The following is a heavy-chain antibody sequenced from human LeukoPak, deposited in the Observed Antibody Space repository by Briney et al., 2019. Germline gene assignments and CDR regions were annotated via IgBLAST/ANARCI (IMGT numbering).Heavy chain of an antibody. CDR2: MRSDESST. CDR3: AKDAAGDTFFDS. D-gene: IGHD5-18*01. V-gene: IGHV3-30*02. CDR1: GFTFTKYG. Sequence: GGSLRLSCAASGFTFTKYGMHWARQAPDKGPEWVAFMRSDESSTHYADSVKGRFAISRDNSKNMLYLQMNRLRSEDTAIYYCAKDAAGDTFFDSWGQGVLVTVSS. J-gene: IGHJ4*02.